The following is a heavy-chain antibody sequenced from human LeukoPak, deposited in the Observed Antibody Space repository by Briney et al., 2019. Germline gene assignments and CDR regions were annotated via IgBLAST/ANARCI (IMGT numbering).Heavy chain of an antibody. D-gene: IGHD3-22*01. CDR3: AKRGVVIRVILVGFHKEAYYFDS. J-gene: IGHJ4*02. V-gene: IGHV3-23*01. Sequence: GGSLRLSCVVSGITLANYGMSWVRQAPGKGLEWVAGVSGSGGSTNYADSVKGRFTISRDNPKNTLYLQMNSLRAEDTAVYFCAKRGVVIRVILVGFHKEAYYFDSWGQGALVTVSS. CDR2: VSGSGGST. CDR1: GITLANYG.